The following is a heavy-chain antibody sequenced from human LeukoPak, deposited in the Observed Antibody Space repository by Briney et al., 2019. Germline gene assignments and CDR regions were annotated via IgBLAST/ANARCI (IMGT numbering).Heavy chain of an antibody. D-gene: IGHD1-26*01. CDR1: GGSFSGYY. CDR3: ARDSGSYYDYFDY. V-gene: IGHV4-4*07. CDR2: IYTSGST. J-gene: IGHJ4*02. Sequence: PSETLSLTCAVYGGSFSGYYWSWIRQPAGKGLEWIGRIYTSGSTNYNPSLKSRVTMSVDTSKNQFSLKLSSVTAADTAVYYCARDSGSYYDYFDYWGQGTLVTVSS.